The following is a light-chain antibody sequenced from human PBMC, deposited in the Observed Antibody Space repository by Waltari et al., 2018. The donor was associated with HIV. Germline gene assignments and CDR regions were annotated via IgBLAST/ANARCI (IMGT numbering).Light chain of an antibody. J-gene: IGLJ1*01. V-gene: IGLV2-8*01. CDR3: YSYAGARVV. CDR1: SSDVGGSNY. CDR2: EVT. Sequence: QSALTQPPSASGSPGQSVTISCTGTSSDVGGSNYVSWYQQHPGKAPKLMIYEVTKRPSGVPDRFYGSKSGNTASLTVSGLQAEDEADYYCYSYAGARVVFGTGTKVTVL.